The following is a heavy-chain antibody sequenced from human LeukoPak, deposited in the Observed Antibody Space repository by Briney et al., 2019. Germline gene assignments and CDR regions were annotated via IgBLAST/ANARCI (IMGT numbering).Heavy chain of an antibody. CDR3: ARVSRLRGGTKLDY. CDR2: IGTAGDT. CDR1: GFTFSSYD. J-gene: IGHJ4*02. V-gene: IGHV3-13*04. Sequence: GGSLRLSCAASGFTFSSYDMHWVRQATGKGLEWVSAIGTAGDTYYPGSVKGRFTISRENAKNSLYLQMNSLRAGDTAVYYCARVSRLRGGTKLDYWGQGTLVTVSS. D-gene: IGHD1-26*01.